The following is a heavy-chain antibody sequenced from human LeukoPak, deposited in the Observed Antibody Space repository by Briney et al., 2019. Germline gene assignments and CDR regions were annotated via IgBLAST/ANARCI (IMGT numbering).Heavy chain of an antibody. CDR2: IYPGDSDT. V-gene: IGHV5-51*01. D-gene: IGHD6-19*01. CDR3: VRQDGSGSYYFDY. Sequence: GESLKISCKGSGYTFSIYWIGWVRQMPGKGLEWMGVIYPGDSDTRYSPSFQDQVTISVDKSISSAYLQWSGLKASDTAMYYCVRQDGSGSYYFDYWGQGTLVTVST. J-gene: IGHJ4*02. CDR1: GYTFSIYW.